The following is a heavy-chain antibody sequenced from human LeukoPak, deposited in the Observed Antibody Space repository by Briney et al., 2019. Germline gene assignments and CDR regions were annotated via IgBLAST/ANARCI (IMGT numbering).Heavy chain of an antibody. CDR1: GFTFSSYA. D-gene: IGHD6-25*01. CDR3: MKDLWSSGWNWFDP. J-gene: IGHJ5*02. V-gene: IGHV3-23*01. Sequence: GGSLRLSCAASGFTFSSYAMSWVRQAPGKGLEWVSAISGSGGNTYYADSVKGRFTISRDNSKNTLYLQMNSLRAEDTAVYYCMKDLWSSGWNWFDPWGQGTLVTVSS. CDR2: ISGSGGNT.